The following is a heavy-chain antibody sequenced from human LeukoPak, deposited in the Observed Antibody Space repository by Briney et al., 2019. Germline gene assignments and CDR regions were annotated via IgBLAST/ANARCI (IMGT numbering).Heavy chain of an antibody. Sequence: GGSLRLSCAASGFTFSSYGMHWVRQAPGKGLEWVAVIWYDGSNKYYADSVKGRFNISRDNSKNTLYLQMNSLRAEDTAVYYCAKDGTVEMATMDFDYWGQGTLVTVSS. J-gene: IGHJ4*02. V-gene: IGHV3-33*06. CDR3: AKDGTVEMATMDFDY. D-gene: IGHD5-24*01. CDR2: IWYDGSNK. CDR1: GFTFSSYG.